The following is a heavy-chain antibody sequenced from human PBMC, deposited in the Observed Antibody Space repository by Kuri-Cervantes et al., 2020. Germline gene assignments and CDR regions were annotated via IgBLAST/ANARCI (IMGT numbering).Heavy chain of an antibody. J-gene: IGHJ6*02. CDR1: GFTVSSNY. D-gene: IGHD2-2*01. V-gene: IGHV3-53*01. Sequence: GESLKISCAASGFTVSSNYMSWVRQAPGKGLEWVSVIYSGGSTYYADSVKGRFTISRDNSKNTLYLQMNSLRAEDTAVYYCARDRRPAAIPDYYGMDVWGQGTTVTVSS. CDR3: ARDRRPAAIPDYYGMDV. CDR2: IYSGGST.